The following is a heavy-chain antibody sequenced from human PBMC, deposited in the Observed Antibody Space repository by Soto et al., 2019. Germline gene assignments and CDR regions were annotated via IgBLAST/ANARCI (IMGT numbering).Heavy chain of an antibody. CDR3: VRERGGGSGDYYTSQGRDV. J-gene: IGHJ6*02. CDR1: GGSISSVVYS. Sequence: QLRLQESGSGLVKPSQTLSLTCSVSGGSISSVVYSWSWIRQPPGKGLEWIGYIYPSGGTSHNPSRKSRVTMSVDRAKNQSPLKVRAVTAADTAVYYCVRERGGGSGDYYTSQGRDVWGQGPTVTVSS. V-gene: IGHV4-30-2*01. CDR2: IYPSGGT. D-gene: IGHD3-10*01.